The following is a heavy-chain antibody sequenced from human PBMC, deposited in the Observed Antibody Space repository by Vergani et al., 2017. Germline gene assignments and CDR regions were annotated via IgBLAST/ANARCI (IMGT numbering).Heavy chain of an antibody. CDR1: GFTFSSYA. D-gene: IGHD3-9*01. J-gene: IGHJ4*02. Sequence: VQLVESGGGVVQPGRSLRLSCAASGFTFSSYAMSWVRQAPGKGLEWVSAISGSGGSTYYADSVKGRFTISRDNSKNTLYLQMNSLRAEDTAVYYCAKDRIITGYYDILTGYFDYWGQGTLVTVSS. V-gene: IGHV3-23*04. CDR3: AKDRIITGYYDILTGYFDY. CDR2: ISGSGGST.